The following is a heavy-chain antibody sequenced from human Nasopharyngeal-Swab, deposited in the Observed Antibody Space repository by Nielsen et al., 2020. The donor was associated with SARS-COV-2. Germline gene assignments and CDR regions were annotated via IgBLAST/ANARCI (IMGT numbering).Heavy chain of an antibody. CDR1: GFTFSNYS. V-gene: IGHV3-21*01. D-gene: IGHD3-10*01. CDR2: ISSSTSYI. Sequence: GESLKISCAASGFTFSNYSMNWVRRAPGKGLEWVSSISSSTSYIYYADSVKGRFTISRDNAKNSLYLQMNSLRAEDTAVYYCARDGFGESPYYYYGMDVWCQGTTVTVSS. CDR3: ARDGFGESPYYYYGMDV. J-gene: IGHJ6*02.